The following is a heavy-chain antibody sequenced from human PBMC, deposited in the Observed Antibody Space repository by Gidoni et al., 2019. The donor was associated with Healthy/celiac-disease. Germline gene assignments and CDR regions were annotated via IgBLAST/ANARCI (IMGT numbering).Heavy chain of an antibody. CDR3: ASQERGYDILNGYYGYFQH. Sequence: QVQLQQWGAGLLKPSETLSLTCAVYGGSFSGYYWSWIRQPPGKGLEWIGEINHSGSTNYNPSLKSRVTISVDMSKNQFSLKLSSVTAADTAVYYCASQERGYDILNGYYGYFQHWGQGTLVTVSS. J-gene: IGHJ1*01. CDR2: INHSGST. CDR1: GGSFSGYY. D-gene: IGHD3-9*01. V-gene: IGHV4-34*01.